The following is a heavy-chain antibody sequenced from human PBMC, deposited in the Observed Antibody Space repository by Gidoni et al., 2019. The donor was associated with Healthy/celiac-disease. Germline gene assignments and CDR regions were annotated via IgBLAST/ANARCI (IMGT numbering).Heavy chain of an antibody. Sequence: QVQLVESGGGVVQPGRSLRLSCAASGFTFSSSAMHWVRQAPGKGLEWVAVISYDGSNKYYPDSVKGRFTISRDNSKNTLYLQMNSLRAEDTAVYYCARSAREVVVVTAIFYNWFDPWGQGTLVTVSS. D-gene: IGHD2-21*02. J-gene: IGHJ5*02. CDR3: ARSAREVVVVTAIFYNWFDP. V-gene: IGHV3-30-3*01. CDR2: ISYDGSNK. CDR1: GFTFSSSA.